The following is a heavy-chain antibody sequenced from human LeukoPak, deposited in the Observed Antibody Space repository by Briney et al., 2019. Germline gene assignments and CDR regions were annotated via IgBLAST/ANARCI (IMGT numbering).Heavy chain of an antibody. D-gene: IGHD2-2*01. V-gene: IGHV3-21*01. CDR2: ISSSSSYI. J-gene: IGHJ4*02. Sequence: GGSLRLSCAASGFTFSSYSMNWVRQAPGKGLEWVSSISSSSSYIYYADSVKGRFTISRDNATTSLYLQMNSLRAEDTAVYYCAKGASDIVVVTSIYYFDYWGQGTLVTVSS. CDR1: GFTFSSYS. CDR3: AKGASDIVVVTSIYYFDY.